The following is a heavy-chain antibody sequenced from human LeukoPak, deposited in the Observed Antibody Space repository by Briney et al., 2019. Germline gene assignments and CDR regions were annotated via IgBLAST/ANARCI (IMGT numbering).Heavy chain of an antibody. CDR2: IYYSGST. Sequence: SETLSLTCTVSGGSISSNSYYWGWLRQPPGKGLEWIGYIYYSGSTNYNPSLKSRVTISVDTSKNQFSLKLSSVTAADTAVYYCARGGYHRAFDIWGQGTMVTVSS. V-gene: IGHV4-61*05. CDR1: GGSISSNSYY. CDR3: ARGGYHRAFDI. D-gene: IGHD5-18*01. J-gene: IGHJ3*02.